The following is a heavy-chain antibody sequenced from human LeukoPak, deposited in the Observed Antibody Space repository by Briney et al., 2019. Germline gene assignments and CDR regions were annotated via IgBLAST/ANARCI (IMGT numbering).Heavy chain of an antibody. D-gene: IGHD2-2*01. CDR1: GFTFSSYA. J-gene: IGHJ6*02. CDR3: ARGPWQDIVVVSAAMGGMDV. V-gene: IGHV3-64*01. Sequence: GGSLRLSCAASGFTFSSYAMHWVRQAPGKGLEYVSAISSNGGSTYYANSVKGRFTISRDNSKNTLYLQMGSLRAEDMAVYYCARGPWQDIVVVSAAMGGMDVWGQGTTVTVSS. CDR2: ISSNGGST.